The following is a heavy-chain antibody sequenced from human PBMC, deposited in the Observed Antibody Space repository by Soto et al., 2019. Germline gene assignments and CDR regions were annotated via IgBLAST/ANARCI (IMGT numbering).Heavy chain of an antibody. CDR3: ARDEGSTYDFWSGYYEGY. V-gene: IGHV3-30-3*01. Sequence: QVQLVESGGGVVQPGRSLRLSCAASGFTFSSHAMHWVRQAPGKGLEWVAVISYDGSNKYYADSVKGRFTISRDNSKNTLYLQMNSLRAEDTAVYYCARDEGSTYDFWSGYYEGYWGQGTLVTVSS. CDR2: ISYDGSNK. CDR1: GFTFSSHA. J-gene: IGHJ4*02. D-gene: IGHD3-3*01.